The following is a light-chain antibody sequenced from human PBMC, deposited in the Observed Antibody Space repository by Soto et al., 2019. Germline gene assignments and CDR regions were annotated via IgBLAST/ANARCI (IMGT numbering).Light chain of an antibody. V-gene: IGKV3-20*01. CDR3: QQYGSSRFT. Sequence: EIVLTQSPGTLSLSPGERATLSCRASQSVSSSYLAWYQQKPGQAPGLLIYGASSRATGIPDRFSGSGSATDFTLTISRLEPEDFAVYYCQQYGSSRFTFGPGTKVHIK. CDR1: QSVSSSY. CDR2: GAS. J-gene: IGKJ3*01.